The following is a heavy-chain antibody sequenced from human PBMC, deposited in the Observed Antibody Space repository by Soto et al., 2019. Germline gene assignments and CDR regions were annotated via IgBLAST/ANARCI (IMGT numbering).Heavy chain of an antibody. CDR2: ISSSSSYI. V-gene: IGHV3-21*04. CDR3: ARDRRPSIYSGLAV. D-gene: IGHD2-2*01. Sequence: GGSLRLSCAASGFTFSSYSMNWVRQAPGKGLEWVSSISSSSSYIYYADSVKGRFTISRDNSKNTLFLHMSGLRAEDTAVYYCARDRRPSIYSGLAVWGQGTTVTVSS. CDR1: GFTFSSYS. J-gene: IGHJ6*02.